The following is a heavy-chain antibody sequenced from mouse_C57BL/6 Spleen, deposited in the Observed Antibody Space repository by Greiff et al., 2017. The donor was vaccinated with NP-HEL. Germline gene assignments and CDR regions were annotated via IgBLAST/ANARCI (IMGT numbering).Heavy chain of an antibody. Sequence: VQLKESGPELVKPGASVKISCKASGYSFTGYYMNWVKQSPEKSLEWIGEINPSTGGTTYNQKFKAKATLTVDKSSSTAYMQLKSLTSEDSAVYYCARSGGLLQYFDVWGTGTTVTVSS. V-gene: IGHV1-42*01. CDR2: INPSTGGT. J-gene: IGHJ1*03. CDR3: ARSGGLLQYFDV. D-gene: IGHD2-3*01. CDR1: GYSFTGYY.